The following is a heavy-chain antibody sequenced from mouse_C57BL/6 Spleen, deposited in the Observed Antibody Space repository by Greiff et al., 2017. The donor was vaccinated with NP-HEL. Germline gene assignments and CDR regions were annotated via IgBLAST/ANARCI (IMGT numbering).Heavy chain of an antibody. Sequence: VQLQESGAELVKPGASVKISCKASGYAFSSYWMNWVKQRPGKGLEWIGQIYPGDGDTNYNGKFKGKATLTADKSSSTAYMQLSSLTSEDSAVYFCARPITSGYFDVWGTGTTVTVSS. CDR1: GYAFSSYW. D-gene: IGHD1-1*01. V-gene: IGHV1-80*01. CDR3: ARPITSGYFDV. J-gene: IGHJ1*03. CDR2: IYPGDGDT.